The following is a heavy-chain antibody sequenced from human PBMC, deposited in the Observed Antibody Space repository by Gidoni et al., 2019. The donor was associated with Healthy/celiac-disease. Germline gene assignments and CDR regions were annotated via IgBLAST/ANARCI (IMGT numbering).Heavy chain of an antibody. Sequence: EVQLVESGGGLVQPGGSLRLSCAASGFPFRSYDMHWVRQATGKGLGWVSAIGTAGDTYYPGSVKGRFTISRENAKNSLYLQMNSLRAGDTAVYYCARGGGYDSPYDAFDIWGQGTMVTVSS. CDR3: ARGGGYDSPYDAFDI. CDR2: IGTAGDT. V-gene: IGHV3-13*01. J-gene: IGHJ3*02. CDR1: GFPFRSYD. D-gene: IGHD3-22*01.